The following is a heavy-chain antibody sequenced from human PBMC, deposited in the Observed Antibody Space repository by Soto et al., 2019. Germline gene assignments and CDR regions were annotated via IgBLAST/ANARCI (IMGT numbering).Heavy chain of an antibody. Sequence: DQGLEWLAAIWYDGVNKHYADSVKGRFSTPRDNSKNTVYLQINSLRAEDTAVYYCARDQGDIFFFQAEDGIRDVRSVSAFLLNRSSDL. D-gene: IGHD3-9*01. V-gene: IGHV3-33*01. CDR2: IWYDGVNK. CDR3: ARDQGDIFFFQAEDGIRDVRSVSAFLLNRSSDL. J-gene: IGHJ2*01.